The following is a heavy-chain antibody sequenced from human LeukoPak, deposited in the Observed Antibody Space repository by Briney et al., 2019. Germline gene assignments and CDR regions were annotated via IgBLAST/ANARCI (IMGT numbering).Heavy chain of an antibody. CDR1: GYTFTGYY. Sequence: ASVKVSCKASGYTFTGYYMHWVRQAPGQGLEWMGWINPNSGGTNYAQKFQGRVTMTRDTSISTAYMELSRLRSDDTAVYYCASQSNGSWNYFDYWGQGTLVTVSS. CDR2: INPNSGGT. D-gene: IGHD1-26*01. J-gene: IGHJ4*02. CDR3: ASQSNGSWNYFDY. V-gene: IGHV1-2*02.